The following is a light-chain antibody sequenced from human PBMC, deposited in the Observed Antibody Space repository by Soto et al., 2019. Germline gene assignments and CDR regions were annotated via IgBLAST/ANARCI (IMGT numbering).Light chain of an antibody. V-gene: IGLV2-14*03. CDR3: SSYASTSTLVV. Sequence: QSALTQPTSVSGSPGQSITIPCTGTSSDVGGYNYVSWYQQYPGKAPKLVIFDVTNRPSGVSHRFSGAKSGNTASLTISGLQAEDEADYFCSSYASTSTLVVFGGGTQLTVL. CDR1: SSDVGGYNY. CDR2: DVT. J-gene: IGLJ2*01.